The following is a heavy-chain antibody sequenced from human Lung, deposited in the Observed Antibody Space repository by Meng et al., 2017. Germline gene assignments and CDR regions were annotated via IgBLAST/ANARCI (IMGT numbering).Heavy chain of an antibody. CDR2: INHSGST. D-gene: IGHD4-11*01. CDR1: GGSFSDYY. J-gene: IGHJ4*02. Sequence: QVHLPQWGAGLLKPSETLSLTCVVVGGSFSDYYWSWIRQPPGKGLEWIGEINHSGSTNYNPSLESRATISVDTSQNNLSLKLSSVTAADSAVYYCARGPTTMAHDFDYWGQGTLVTVSS. CDR3: ARGPTTMAHDFDY. V-gene: IGHV4-34*01.